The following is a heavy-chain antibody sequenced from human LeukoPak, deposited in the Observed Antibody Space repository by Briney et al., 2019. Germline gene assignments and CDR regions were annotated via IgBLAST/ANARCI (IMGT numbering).Heavy chain of an antibody. D-gene: IGHD3-10*01. V-gene: IGHV4-61*01. Sequence: SETLSLTCTVSGGSVSSGSYYWSWIRQPPGKGLEWIGYIYYSGSTNCNPSLKSRVTISVDTSKNQFSLKLSSVTAADTAVYYCAREGAGSGSFEDYYYYGMDVWGKGTTVTVSS. J-gene: IGHJ6*04. CDR3: AREGAGSGSFEDYYYYGMDV. CDR2: IYYSGST. CDR1: GGSVSSGSYY.